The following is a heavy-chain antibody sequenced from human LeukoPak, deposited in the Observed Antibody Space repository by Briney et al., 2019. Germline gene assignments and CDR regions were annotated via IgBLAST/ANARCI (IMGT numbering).Heavy chain of an antibody. J-gene: IGHJ4*02. Sequence: GGSLGLSCAASGFTFDDYAMHWVRQAPGKGLEWVSGISWNSGRIGYADSVKGRFTISRDNAKNSLYLQMNNLRAEGTALYYCAKAPAYYYDSSGPFDYWGQGTLVAVSS. CDR1: GFTFDDYA. D-gene: IGHD3-22*01. CDR2: ISWNSGRI. V-gene: IGHV3-9*01. CDR3: AKAPAYYYDSSGPFDY.